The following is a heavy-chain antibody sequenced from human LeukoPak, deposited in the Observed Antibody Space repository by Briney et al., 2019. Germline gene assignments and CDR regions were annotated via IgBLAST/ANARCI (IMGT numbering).Heavy chain of an antibody. CDR2: ISSSSTYI. CDR1: GFNFRTYS. D-gene: IGHD3-22*01. J-gene: IGHJ4*02. V-gene: IGHV3-21*01. Sequence: GGSLRLSCAASGFNFRTYSMNWVRQAPGKGLEWVSSISSSSTYIYYADSVKGRFTISRDDAQNSLNLQMNSVRAEDTAVYYCARDQDYYDSSGYDYFDYWGQGSLVTVSS. CDR3: ARDQDYYDSSGYDYFDY.